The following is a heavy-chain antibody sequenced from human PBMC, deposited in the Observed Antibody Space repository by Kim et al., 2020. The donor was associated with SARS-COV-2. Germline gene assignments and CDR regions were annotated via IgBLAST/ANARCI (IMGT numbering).Heavy chain of an antibody. CDR1: GDSISSGDYY. D-gene: IGHD3-22*01. J-gene: IGHJ3*02. V-gene: IGHV4-30-4*01. Sequence: SETLSLTCTVSGDSISSGDYYWSWIRQPPGKGLEWIGYIYYSGSTYYNPSLKSRVTISVDTSKNQFSLKLSSVTAADTAVYYCARAPMIGGFDIWGQGTMVTVSS. CDR2: IYYSGST. CDR3: ARAPMIGGFDI.